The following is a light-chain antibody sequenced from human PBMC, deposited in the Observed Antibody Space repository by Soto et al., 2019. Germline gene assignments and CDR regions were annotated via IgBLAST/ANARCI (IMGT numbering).Light chain of an antibody. V-gene: IGKV3-20*01. Sequence: EIVMTQSPATLSVSPGERVTLSCRASQRVSNHFAWYQQKPGQAPRLLIYAASTRAAGVPVRFSGSGSGTDFTLTISRLEPEDFAVYYCQQYGSSPATFGQGTKVDI. J-gene: IGKJ1*01. CDR2: AAS. CDR3: QQYGSSPAT. CDR1: QRVSNH.